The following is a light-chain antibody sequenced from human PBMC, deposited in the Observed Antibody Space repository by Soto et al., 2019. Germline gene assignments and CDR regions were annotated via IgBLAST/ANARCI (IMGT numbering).Light chain of an antibody. CDR2: SAS. Sequence: DLQMTQSPSSLSASVGDRVTITCRASQDISVYLAWYQQKPGKVPKLLIYSASTLQSGFPSRFSGSGSGTDFTLTISSLQPEDVATYYCQKFNTAPLTFGQGTRLEMK. CDR3: QKFNTAPLT. V-gene: IGKV1-27*01. CDR1: QDISVY. J-gene: IGKJ5*01.